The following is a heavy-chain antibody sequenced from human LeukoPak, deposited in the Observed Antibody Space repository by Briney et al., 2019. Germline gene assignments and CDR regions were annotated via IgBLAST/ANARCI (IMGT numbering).Heavy chain of an antibody. J-gene: IGHJ1*01. D-gene: IGHD2-2*03. CDR3: ASTPGYCDSSTCFEYFQH. CDR1: GFTFSSNW. CDR2: INSDGSST. V-gene: IGHV3-74*01. Sequence: GGSLRLSCAASGFTFSSNWMHWVRQAPGKGRLWVSRINSDGSSTNYADSVKGRFSIFRDNAKNTLYLHMNSLRAEDKAVYYCASTPGYCDSSTCFEYFQHWGQGTLVTVTS.